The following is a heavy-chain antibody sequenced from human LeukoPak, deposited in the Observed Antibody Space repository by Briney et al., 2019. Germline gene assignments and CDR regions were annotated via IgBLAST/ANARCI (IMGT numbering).Heavy chain of an antibody. CDR2: IYYSGTT. D-gene: IGHD6-19*01. J-gene: IGHJ4*02. CDR1: GGSISSYY. CDR3: ARPPGYSSGWYHD. Sequence: PSETLSLTCTVSGGSISSYYWSWIRQPPGKGLEWIGYIYYSGTTNYNPSLKSRVTISVDTSKNQFSLKLSSVTAADTAVYYCARPPGYSSGWYHDWGQGTLVTVSS. V-gene: IGHV4-59*01.